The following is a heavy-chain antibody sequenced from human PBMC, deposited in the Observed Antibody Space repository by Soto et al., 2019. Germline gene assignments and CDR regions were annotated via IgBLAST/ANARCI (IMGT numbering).Heavy chain of an antibody. CDR2: IGSRGDST. V-gene: IGHV3-23*01. Sequence: GGSLRLSCAASGFTFSSFAMSWVRQAPGKGLEWVSAIGSRGDSTYYADSVKGRFTISRDNSKNTLYLQMNSLRAEDTAVYYWAKELVYGNNSGRPFDSWGQETVVTVSS. D-gene: IGHD6-19*01. J-gene: IGHJ4*01. CDR1: GFTFSSFA. CDR3: AKELVYGNNSGRPFDS.